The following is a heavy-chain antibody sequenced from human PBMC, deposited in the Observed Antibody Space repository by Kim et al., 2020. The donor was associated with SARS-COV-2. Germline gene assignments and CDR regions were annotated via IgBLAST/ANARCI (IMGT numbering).Heavy chain of an antibody. V-gene: IGHV4-31*02. CDR3: AREGAAAGTLDY. Sequence: YYNPSLKSRVTITVDPSKNQFSLKLSSVTAADTAVYYCAREGAAAGTLDYWGQGTLVTVSS. D-gene: IGHD6-13*01. J-gene: IGHJ4*02.